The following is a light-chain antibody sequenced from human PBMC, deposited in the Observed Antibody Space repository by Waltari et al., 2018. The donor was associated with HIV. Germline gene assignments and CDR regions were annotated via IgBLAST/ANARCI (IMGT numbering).Light chain of an antibody. Sequence: QSALTQPPSASGSPGQSVPISCTGTSGDVGGSKSVSWYQQFPGKAPKVLISEVSKRPSGVPARFSGSKSGNTASLTVSGLQAEDEADYYCSSYAGNNNGVFGGGTKLTVL. CDR2: EVS. CDR1: SGDVGGSKS. CDR3: SSYAGNNNGV. V-gene: IGLV2-8*01. J-gene: IGLJ3*02.